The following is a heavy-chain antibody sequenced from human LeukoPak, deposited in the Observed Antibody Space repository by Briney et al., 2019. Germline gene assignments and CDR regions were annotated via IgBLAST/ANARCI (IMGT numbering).Heavy chain of an antibody. CDR1: GFTFSSYA. J-gene: IGHJ5*02. CDR2: ISGSGGST. V-gene: IGHV3-23*01. Sequence: LAGGSLRLSCAASGFTFSSYAMSWVRQAPGKGLEWVSAISGSGGSTYYADSVKGRFTISRDNSKNTLYLQMNSLRAEDTAVYYCAKRGALWSNLNWFDPWGQGTLVTVSS. D-gene: IGHD5-18*01. CDR3: AKRGALWSNLNWFDP.